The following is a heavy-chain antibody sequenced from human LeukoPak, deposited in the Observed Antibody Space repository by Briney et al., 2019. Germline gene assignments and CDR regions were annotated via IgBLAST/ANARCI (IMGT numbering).Heavy chain of an antibody. V-gene: IGHV3-7*01. CDR1: GFTFSSYA. CDR2: IKQDGSEK. Sequence: PGRSLRLSCAASGFTFSSYAMHWVRQAPGKGLEWVANIKQDGSEKYYVDSVKGRFTISRDNAKNSLYLQMNSLRAEDTAVYYCARLGTYDSSGYYYYYFDYWGQGTLVTVSS. CDR3: ARLGTYDSSGYYYYYFDY. D-gene: IGHD3-22*01. J-gene: IGHJ4*02.